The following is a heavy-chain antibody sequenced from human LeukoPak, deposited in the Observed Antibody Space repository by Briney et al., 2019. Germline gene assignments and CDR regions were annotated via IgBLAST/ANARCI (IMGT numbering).Heavy chain of an antibody. D-gene: IGHD3-22*01. CDR2: IKQDGSEK. V-gene: IGHV3-7*01. J-gene: IGHJ6*03. CDR3: ARDSYYYDSSGYYYYYYYMDV. Sequence: GGSLRLPCAASGFTFSSYWMSWVRQAPGKGLEWVANIKQDGSEKYYVDSVKGRFTISRDNAKNSLYLQMDSLRAEDTAVYYCARDSYYYDSSGYYYYYYYMDVWGKGTTVTVSS. CDR1: GFTFSSYW.